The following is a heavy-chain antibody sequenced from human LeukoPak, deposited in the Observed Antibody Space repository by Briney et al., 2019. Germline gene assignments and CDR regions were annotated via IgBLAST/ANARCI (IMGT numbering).Heavy chain of an antibody. CDR3: VRDRKDY. J-gene: IGHJ4*02. Sequence: ASVKLSCKSSGYNFTDHFIHSGRQAPGQGLEYMGWISPNSGRTEYGRKSRGRVTMTRDPPISTFYMELSRLTSDDTAIYYCVRDRKDYWGQGTLVTVAS. V-gene: IGHV1-2*02. CDR1: GYNFTDHF. CDR2: ISPNSGRT.